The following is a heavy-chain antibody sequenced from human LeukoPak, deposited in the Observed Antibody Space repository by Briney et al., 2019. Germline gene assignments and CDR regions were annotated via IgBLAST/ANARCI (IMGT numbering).Heavy chain of an antibody. CDR3: AKDYEEVVVAGDYMDV. CDR2: IRYDGSNK. Sequence: GGSLRLSCAASGFTFSSYGMHWVRQAPGKGLEWVAFIRYDGSNKYYADSVKGRFTISRDNSKNTLYLQMNSLRAEDTAVYYCAKDYEEVVVAGDYMDVWGKGTTVTVS. D-gene: IGHD2-15*01. J-gene: IGHJ6*03. V-gene: IGHV3-30*02. CDR1: GFTFSSYG.